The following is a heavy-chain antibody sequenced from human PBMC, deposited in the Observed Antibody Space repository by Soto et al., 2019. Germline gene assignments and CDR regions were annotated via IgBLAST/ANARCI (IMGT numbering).Heavy chain of an antibody. V-gene: IGHV3-11*05. CDR1: GFTFSDYY. D-gene: IGHD2-8*01. J-gene: IGHJ6*02. CDR3: ARDPFGVLPPLDV. CDR2: ISSSSSYT. Sequence: PGGSLRLSCAASGFTFSDYYMSWIRQAPGKGLEWVSYISSSSSYTNYADSVKGRFTISRDNAKNSLYLQMNSLRAEDTAVYYCARDPFGVLPPLDVWGQGTTVTVSS.